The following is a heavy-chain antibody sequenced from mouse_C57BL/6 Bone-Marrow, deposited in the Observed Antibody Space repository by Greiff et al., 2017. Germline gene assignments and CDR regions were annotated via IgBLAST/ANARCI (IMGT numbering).Heavy chain of an antibody. Sequence: QVQLKQSGPGLVQPSQSLSITCTVSGFSLTSYGVHWVRQSPGKGLEWLGVIWSGGSTDYNAAFISRLSISKDNSKSQVFFKMNSLQADDTAIYYCARNSYYYGGYAMDYWGSRNLSHRLL. J-gene: IGHJ4*01. V-gene: IGHV2-2*01. CDR1: GFSLTSYG. D-gene: IGHD1-1*01. CDR2: IWSGGST. CDR3: ARNSYYYGGYAMDY.